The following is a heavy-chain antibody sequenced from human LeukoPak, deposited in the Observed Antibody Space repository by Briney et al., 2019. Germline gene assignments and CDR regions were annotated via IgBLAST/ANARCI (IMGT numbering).Heavy chain of an antibody. CDR1: GGSISSGGYS. J-gene: IGHJ2*01. CDR3: ARGHGEYYYDSSGYEWYFDL. D-gene: IGHD3-22*01. CDR2: IYHSGST. V-gene: IGHV4-30-2*01. Sequence: SETLSLTCAVSGGSISSGGYSWSWIRQPPGKGLEWIGYIYHSGSTYYNPSLKSRVTISVDRSKNQFSLKLSSVTAADTAVYYCARGHGEYYYDSSGYEWYFDLWGRGTLVTVSS.